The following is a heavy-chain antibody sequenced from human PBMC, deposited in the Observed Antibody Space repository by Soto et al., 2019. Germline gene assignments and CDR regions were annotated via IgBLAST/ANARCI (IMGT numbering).Heavy chain of an antibody. CDR1: GYTFTSYA. V-gene: IGHV1-3*01. CDR3: ARDVSRYCTNGVCYTPAY. D-gene: IGHD2-8*01. J-gene: IGHJ4*02. CDR2: INAGNGNT. Sequence: ASVKVSCKASGYTFTSYAMHWVRQAPGQRLEWMGWINAGNGNTKYPQKFQGRVTITRDTSASTAYMELSSLRSEDTTVYYCARDVSRYCTNGVCYTPAYWGQGTLVTVSS.